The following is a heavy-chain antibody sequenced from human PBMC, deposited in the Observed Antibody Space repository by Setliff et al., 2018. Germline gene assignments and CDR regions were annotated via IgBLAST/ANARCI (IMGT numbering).Heavy chain of an antibody. CDR2: IYYSGST. D-gene: IGHD5-12*01. CDR3: ARGRVEMATITPFDY. Sequence: SETLSLTCTVSGDSITSNSYHWGWIRQPPGKGLEWIGSIYYSGSTYYNPSLKSRVTISVDTSKNQFSLKLSSVTAADTAVYYCARGRVEMATITPFDYWGQGTLVTVSS. J-gene: IGHJ4*02. V-gene: IGHV4-39*07. CDR1: GDSITSNSYH.